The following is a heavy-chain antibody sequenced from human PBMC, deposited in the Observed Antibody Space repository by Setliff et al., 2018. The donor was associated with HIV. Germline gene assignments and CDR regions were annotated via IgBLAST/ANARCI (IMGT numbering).Heavy chain of an antibody. CDR2: INHSGST. CDR3: ARGIAAAGTNY. V-gene: IGHV4-34*01. D-gene: IGHD6-13*01. CDR1: GGSFSGYY. J-gene: IGHJ4*02. Sequence: SETLSLTCAVYGGSFSGYYWSWIRQPPGKGLEWIGEINHSGSTNYNPSLKSRVTISVDTSKNQFSLKLGSVTAADTAVYYCARGIAAAGTNYWGQGTLVTVSS.